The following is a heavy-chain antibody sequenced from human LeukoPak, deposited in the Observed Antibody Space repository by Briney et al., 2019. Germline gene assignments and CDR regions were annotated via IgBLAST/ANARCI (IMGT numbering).Heavy chain of an antibody. J-gene: IGHJ4*02. V-gene: IGHV3-23*01. CDR2: ISGSGGST. CDR1: GFTFSSYA. CDR3: AKDIGGSYHRFDY. D-gene: IGHD1-26*01. Sequence: PGVSLRLSRAASGFTFSSYAMSWVRQAPGKGLEWVSAISGSGGSTYYADSVKGRFTISRDNSKNTLYLQMNSLRAEDTAVYYCAKDIGGSYHRFDYWGQGTLVTVSS.